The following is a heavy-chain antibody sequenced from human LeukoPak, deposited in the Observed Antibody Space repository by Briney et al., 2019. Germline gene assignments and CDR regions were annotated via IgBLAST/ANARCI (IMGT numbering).Heavy chain of an antibody. CDR2: INHSGST. CDR1: GGSFSGYY. J-gene: IGHJ5*02. Sequence: ASETLSLTCAVYGGSFSGYYWSWIRQPPGKGLEWIGEINHSGSTNYNPSLKSRVTISVDTSKNQFSLKLTSLTAADTAVYYCARDVRWFDPWGQGTLVTVSS. V-gene: IGHV4-34*01. CDR3: ARDVRWFDP.